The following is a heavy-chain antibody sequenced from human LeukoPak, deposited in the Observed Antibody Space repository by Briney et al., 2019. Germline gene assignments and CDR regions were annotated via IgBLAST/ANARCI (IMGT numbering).Heavy chain of an antibody. Sequence: GGSLRLSCAASGFTFSSYAMSWVRQAPGKGLEWVSGISGSGDTTNYADSVKGRFTISRDKSKNTIYLQMNSLRAEDTAVYYRAKGIAVAGNSQYFDYWGQGTLVIVSS. J-gene: IGHJ4*02. CDR3: AKGIAVAGNSQYFDY. D-gene: IGHD6-19*01. V-gene: IGHV3-23*01. CDR1: GFTFSSYA. CDR2: ISGSGDTT.